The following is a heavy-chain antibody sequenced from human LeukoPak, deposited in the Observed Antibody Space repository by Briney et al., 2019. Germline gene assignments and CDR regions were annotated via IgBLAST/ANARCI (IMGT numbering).Heavy chain of an antibody. J-gene: IGHJ4*02. D-gene: IGHD3-22*01. Sequence: GRSLRLSCAASGFTFSSYAMSWVRQAPGKGLEWVSAISGSGGSTYYADSVKGRFTISRDNSKNTLYLQMNSLRAEDTAVYYCAKDPAPIVVVIPNYFDYWGQGTLVTVSS. V-gene: IGHV3-23*01. CDR1: GFTFSSYA. CDR3: AKDPAPIVVVIPNYFDY. CDR2: ISGSGGST.